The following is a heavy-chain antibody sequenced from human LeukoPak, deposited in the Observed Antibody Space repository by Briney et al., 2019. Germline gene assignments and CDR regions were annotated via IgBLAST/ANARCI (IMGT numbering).Heavy chain of an antibody. D-gene: IGHD2-15*01. CDR1: GYTFTGYY. Sequence: ASVKVSCKASGYTFTGYYMHWVRQAPGQGLEWMGWINPNSGGTNYAQKFQGRVTMTRDTSISTAYMELSSLRSEDTAVYYCARMSGYCSGGSCYGGTWIDPWGQGTLVTVSS. CDR2: INPNSGGT. CDR3: ARMSGYCSGGSCYGGTWIDP. J-gene: IGHJ5*02. V-gene: IGHV1-2*02.